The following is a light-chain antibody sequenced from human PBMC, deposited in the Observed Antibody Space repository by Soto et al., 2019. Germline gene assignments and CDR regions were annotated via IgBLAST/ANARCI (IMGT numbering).Light chain of an antibody. Sequence: QSALTQPASVSGSPGQSITISCTGTSSDVGGYNYVSWYQQHPGKAPKRMIYEVSNRPSGVSNRFSGSKSGNTASLTISGLQAEDEAEYYCISYTSSSTPYVFGTGTKLTVL. CDR1: SSDVGGYNY. V-gene: IGLV2-14*01. CDR3: ISYTSSSTPYV. CDR2: EVS. J-gene: IGLJ1*01.